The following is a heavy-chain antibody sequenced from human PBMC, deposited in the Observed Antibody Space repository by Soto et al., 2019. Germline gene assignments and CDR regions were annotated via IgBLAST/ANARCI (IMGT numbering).Heavy chain of an antibody. CDR1: GGTFSSYT. CDR2: IIPILGIA. Sequence: SVKVSCKASGGTFSSYTISWVRQAPGQGLEWMGRIIPILGIANYAQKFQGRVTITADKSTSTAYMELSSLRSEDTAVYYCAREFKGATYYYYYYMDVWGKGTTVTVSS. CDR3: AREFKGATYYYYYYMDV. V-gene: IGHV1-69*04. J-gene: IGHJ6*03.